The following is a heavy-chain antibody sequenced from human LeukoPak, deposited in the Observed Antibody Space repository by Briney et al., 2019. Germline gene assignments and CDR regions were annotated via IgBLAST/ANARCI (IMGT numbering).Heavy chain of an antibody. CDR3: ARGRSITILRGVAISDGFDL. D-gene: IGHD3-10*01. CDR1: GFTFSAHY. Sequence: GGSLRLSCAASGFTFSAHYMDWVRQAPGKGLEWVSSIATSSNYIYYAGSLKGRFTISRDNAKNSLYLHMNSLRPEDTAVYYCARGRSITILRGVAISDGFDLWGQGTKVTVS. J-gene: IGHJ3*01. V-gene: IGHV3-21*06. CDR2: IATSSNYI.